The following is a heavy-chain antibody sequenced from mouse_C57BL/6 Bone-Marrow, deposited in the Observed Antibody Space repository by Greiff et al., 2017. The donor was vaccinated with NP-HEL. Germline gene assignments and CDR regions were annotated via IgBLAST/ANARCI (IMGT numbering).Heavy chain of an antibody. CDR2: INPNNGGN. D-gene: IGHD4-1*01. Sequence: VQLQQSGPELVKPGASVKIPCKASGYTFTDYNMDWVKQSHGKSLEWIGDINPNNGGNIYNQTFKGKATLTVDKSSSTAYMELRSLTSEDTAVYYCARRLGLIFAYWGQGTLVTVSA. CDR3: ARRLGLIFAY. J-gene: IGHJ3*01. CDR1: GYTFTDYN. V-gene: IGHV1-18*01.